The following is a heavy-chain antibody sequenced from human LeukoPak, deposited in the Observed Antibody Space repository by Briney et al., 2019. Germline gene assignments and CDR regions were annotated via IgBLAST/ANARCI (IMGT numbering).Heavy chain of an antibody. Sequence: PGGSLRLSCAASGFTFKSYGMSWVRQAPGKELEWVSAISPSGGTKYHADSVKGRFTISRDNSKNTLYLQMNSLRAEDTAVYYCAKGSSSSWYDAFDIWGQGTMVTVSS. V-gene: IGHV3-23*01. CDR2: ISPSGGTK. D-gene: IGHD6-13*01. J-gene: IGHJ3*02. CDR3: AKGSSSSWYDAFDI. CDR1: GFTFKSYG.